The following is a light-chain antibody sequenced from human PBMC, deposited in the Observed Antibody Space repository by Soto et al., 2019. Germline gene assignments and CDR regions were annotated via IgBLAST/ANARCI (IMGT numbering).Light chain of an antibody. CDR3: QQYNNWPRT. CDR1: QSVSSN. V-gene: IGKV3-15*01. CDR2: GAS. Sequence: EIVMTRSPATLSVSPGERATLSCRASQSVSSNLAWYQQKPGQAPRLLMYGASTRAPGIPGRFSGSGSGTEFSLTIFSLRSEDFAVYYCQQYNNWPRTFGQGTKVEVK. J-gene: IGKJ1*01.